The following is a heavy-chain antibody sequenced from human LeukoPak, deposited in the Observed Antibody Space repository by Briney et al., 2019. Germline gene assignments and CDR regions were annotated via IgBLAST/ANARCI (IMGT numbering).Heavy chain of an antibody. CDR2: ISAYNGNT. D-gene: IGHD3-3*01. V-gene: IGHV1-18*01. CDR1: GYTFTSYG. CDR3: ARDFRFLEWLSIDY. Sequence: GASVKVSCKASGYTFTSYGISWVRQAPGQGLEWMGWISAYNGNTNYAQKLQGRVTMTTDTSTSTAYMELRSLRSDDTAVYYCARDFRFLEWLSIDYWGQGTLVTVSS. J-gene: IGHJ4*02.